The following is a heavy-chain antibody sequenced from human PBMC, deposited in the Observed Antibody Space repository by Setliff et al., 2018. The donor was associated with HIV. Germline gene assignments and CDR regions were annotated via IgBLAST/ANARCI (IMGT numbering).Heavy chain of an antibody. D-gene: IGHD3-22*01. CDR2: IYFTGNT. V-gene: IGHV4-39*07. J-gene: IGHJ3*02. Sequence: SETLSLTCNVSGGSIRSNSYYWGWIRQPPGKGLEWIGSIYFTGNTFYNPSLKSRVTISLATSKSQFSLKLSSVTAADTTVYYCARGAAYYYDSSGWGDAFDIWGQGTMVTVSS. CDR3: ARGAAYYYDSSGWGDAFDI. CDR1: GGSIRSNSYY.